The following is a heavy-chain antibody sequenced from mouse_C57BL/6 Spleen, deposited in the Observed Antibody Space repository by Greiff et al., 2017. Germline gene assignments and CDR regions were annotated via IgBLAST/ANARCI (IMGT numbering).Heavy chain of an antibody. CDR1: EYEFPSHD. CDR2: INSDGGST. J-gene: IGHJ4*01. Sequence: EVKVEESGGGLVQPGESLKLSCESNEYEFPSHDMSWVRKTPEKRLELVAAINSDGGSTYYPDTMERRFIISRDNTKKTLYLQMSRLRSEDTAVYYCARHGWGNGYAIAYWGQGTSVTVSS. CDR3: ARHGWGNGYAIAY. V-gene: IGHV5-2*03. D-gene: IGHD2-1*01.